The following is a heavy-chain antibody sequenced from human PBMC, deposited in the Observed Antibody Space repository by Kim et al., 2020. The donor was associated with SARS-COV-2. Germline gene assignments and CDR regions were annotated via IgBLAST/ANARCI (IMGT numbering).Heavy chain of an antibody. Sequence: VKGRCTITRDNSKNALLLQMNSLRAEDTAAYYCAKRGATSGTASYYAMDVWGQGTTVTVSS. CDR3: AKRGATSGTASYYAMDV. J-gene: IGHJ6*02. V-gene: IGHV3-23*01. D-gene: IGHD1-26*01.